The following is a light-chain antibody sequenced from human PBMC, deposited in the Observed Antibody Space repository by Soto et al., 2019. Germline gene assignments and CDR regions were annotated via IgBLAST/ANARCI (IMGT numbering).Light chain of an antibody. CDR2: EVT. CDR1: SSDVGNYNY. CDR3: CSYPGGNSPYV. J-gene: IGLJ1*01. V-gene: IGLV2-8*01. Sequence: QSALTQPPSASGSPGQSVTISCTGTSSDVGNYNYVSWYQQHPGKAPKLMIYEVTKRPSGVPDRFSGSKSGNTASLTVSGLQAEDEADYYCCSYPGGNSPYVFGTGTKVTVL.